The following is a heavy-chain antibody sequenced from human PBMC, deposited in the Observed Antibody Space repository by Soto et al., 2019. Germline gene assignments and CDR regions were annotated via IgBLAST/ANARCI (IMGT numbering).Heavy chain of an antibody. CDR1: GGTFSSYA. CDR2: IIPIFGTA. V-gene: IGHV1-69*01. J-gene: IGHJ6*02. D-gene: IGHD5-18*01. Sequence: QVQLVQSGAEVKKPGSSVKVSCKASGGTFSSYAISWLRQAPGQGLEWMGGIIPIFGTANYAQKFQGRVTIPADESTSTAYMEVRSLRSEETAVYYCGGTERGYSYGMYYYYYGMDVWGQGTTVTVSS. CDR3: GGTERGYSYGMYYYYYGMDV.